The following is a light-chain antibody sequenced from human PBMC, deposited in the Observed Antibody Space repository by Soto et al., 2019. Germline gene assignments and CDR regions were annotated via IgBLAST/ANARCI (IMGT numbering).Light chain of an antibody. J-gene: IGKJ1*01. V-gene: IGKV1-39*01. Sequence: DIRVTQSPSSLSASVGDRVTITCRASQNILTYLNWYQQRPGKAPNLLIYTTSNLQSGVPSRLSGSGSGTDFTLTISRLTSEDSAVYYCQQYDAWPSFGQGTKVDIK. CDR3: QQYDAWPS. CDR2: TTS. CDR1: QNILTY.